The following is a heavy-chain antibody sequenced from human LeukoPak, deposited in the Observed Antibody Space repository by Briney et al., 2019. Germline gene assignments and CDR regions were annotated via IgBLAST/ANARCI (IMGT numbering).Heavy chain of an antibody. CDR1: GFTFSSYW. V-gene: IGHV3-23*01. CDR3: AKVGSSSWYRSGIGYFQH. D-gene: IGHD6-13*01. CDR2: FSGSGGDT. Sequence: PGGSLRLSCAASGFTFSSYWMHWVRQAPGKGLEWVSAFSGSGGDTYYADSVKGRFTISRDNSKNTLYLQMNSLRAEDTAVYYCAKVGSSSWYRSGIGYFQHWGQGTLVTVSS. J-gene: IGHJ1*01.